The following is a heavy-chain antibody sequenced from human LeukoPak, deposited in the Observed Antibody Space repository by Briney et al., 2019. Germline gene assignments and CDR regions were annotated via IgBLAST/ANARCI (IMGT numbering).Heavy chain of an antibody. Sequence: GGSLRLSCTASGFTFGDYAMSWFRQAPGKGLEWVSSISSSSSYIYYADSVKGRFTISRDNAKNSLYLQMNSLRAEDTAVYYCARFQYYYDSSGYYGAFDIWGQGTMVTVSS. CDR2: ISSSSSYI. CDR1: GFTFGDYA. J-gene: IGHJ3*02. V-gene: IGHV3-21*01. D-gene: IGHD3-22*01. CDR3: ARFQYYYDSSGYYGAFDI.